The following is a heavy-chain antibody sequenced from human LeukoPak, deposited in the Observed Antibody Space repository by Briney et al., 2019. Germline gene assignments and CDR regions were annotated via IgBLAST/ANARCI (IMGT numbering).Heavy chain of an antibody. V-gene: IGHV3-48*02. CDR2: ISSSSSNI. CDR1: GFTFSSYS. CDR3: ARDGVTTLKDAFDI. D-gene: IGHD4-17*01. Sequence: GGSLRLSCAASGFTFSSYSVNWVRQAPGKGLEWVSYISSSSSNIYYADSVEGRFTISRDNAKNSLYLQMSSLRDEDTAVYYCARDGVTTLKDAFDIWGQGTMVTVSS. J-gene: IGHJ3*02.